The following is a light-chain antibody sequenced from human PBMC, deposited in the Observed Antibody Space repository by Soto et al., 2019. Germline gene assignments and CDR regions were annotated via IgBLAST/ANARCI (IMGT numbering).Light chain of an antibody. CDR1: QDIAIY. CDR2: AAS. Sequence: IQLTQSPSSLSASVGDRVTITCRASQDIAIYLAWYQQKPGEAPKLLIYAASTLYGGVPSRFSGSGSGTDFALTITSLQAEDFATYYCQQANSFHLTFGGGTKVEIK. J-gene: IGKJ4*01. CDR3: QQANSFHLT. V-gene: IGKV1-9*01.